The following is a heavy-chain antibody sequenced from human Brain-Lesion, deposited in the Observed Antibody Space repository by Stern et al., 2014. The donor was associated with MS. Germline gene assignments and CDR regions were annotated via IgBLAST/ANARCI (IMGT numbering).Heavy chain of an antibody. D-gene: IGHD1-14*01. V-gene: IGHV3-9*01. CDR3: ARDITGSSAYFAY. J-gene: IGHJ4*02. Sequence: EVQLVESGGDLVQPGRSLRLSCAAFGFTFDDYAMHWVRQAPGKGLEWVAGISWNSGTLGYADSVKGRVTTSRENAHSSLYLQMNSLRPEDTALYYCARDITGSSAYFAYWGQGTLVTVSS. CDR2: ISWNSGTL. CDR1: GFTFDDYA.